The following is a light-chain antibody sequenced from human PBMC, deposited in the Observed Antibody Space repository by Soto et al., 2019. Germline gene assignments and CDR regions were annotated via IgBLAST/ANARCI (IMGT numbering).Light chain of an antibody. CDR3: CSYSGARVV. CDR1: SSDVGSYNL. J-gene: IGLJ2*01. V-gene: IGLV2-23*02. CDR2: EVN. Sequence: QSALTQPASVSGSPGQSITISCTGTSSDVGSYNLVSWYQHHPGKAPKLMIYEVNKRPSGVSNRFSGSKSGNTASLTISGLQAEDEAAYYCCSYSGARVVFGGGTKLTVL.